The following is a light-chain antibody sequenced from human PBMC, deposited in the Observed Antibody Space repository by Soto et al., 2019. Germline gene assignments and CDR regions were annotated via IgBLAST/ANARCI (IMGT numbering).Light chain of an antibody. CDR1: QSVRSY. V-gene: IGKV3-11*01. Sequence: EIVFTQSPATLSLSPGERSTLSCRASQSVRSYLAWYRQKPGQAPRILIYDASNRETGIPAMFSGSGAGTDCTRTISSLEPEDFAVDYCQQRSNWTLTFGGGTKVDIK. J-gene: IGKJ4*01. CDR3: QQRSNWTLT. CDR2: DAS.